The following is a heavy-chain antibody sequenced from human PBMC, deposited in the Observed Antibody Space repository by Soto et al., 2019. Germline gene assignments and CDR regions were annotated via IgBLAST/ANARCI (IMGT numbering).Heavy chain of an antibody. J-gene: IGHJ3*02. D-gene: IGHD5-18*01. CDR3: ARGPGGWLWIQGAFDI. CDR2: IYSGGST. Sequence: GGSLRLSCAASGFTVSSNYMSWVRQAPGKGLEWVSVIYSGGSTYYADSVKGRFTISRHNSKNTLYLQMNSLRAEDAVEDYCARGPGGWLWIQGAFDIWGQGTMVTVSS. V-gene: IGHV3-53*04. CDR1: GFTVSSNY.